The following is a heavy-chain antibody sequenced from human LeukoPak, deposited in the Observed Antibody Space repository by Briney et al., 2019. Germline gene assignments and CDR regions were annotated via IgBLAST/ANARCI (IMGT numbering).Heavy chain of an antibody. Sequence: PGGSLRLSCAASGFTFNNYAMSWVRQAPGRGLEWVSTISGSGVTTYYADSVRGRFTISRDNSKTTLYMQLDRLRTEDMDIYYCAKSPGQIQLDYFDYWGQGTLVTV. J-gene: IGHJ4*02. CDR3: AKSPGQIQLDYFDY. CDR2: ISGSGVTT. CDR1: GFTFNNYA. D-gene: IGHD1-1*01. V-gene: IGHV3-23*01.